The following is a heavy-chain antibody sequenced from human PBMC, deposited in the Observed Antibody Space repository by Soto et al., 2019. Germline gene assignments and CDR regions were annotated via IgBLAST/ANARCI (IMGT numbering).Heavy chain of an antibody. CDR3: TRVGGYYGDYPNFDY. V-gene: IGHV4-59*01. Sequence: QVQLQESGPGLVKPSETLSLTCTVSGSSISPFYWSWIRQPPGKGLEWIGYIYYTGSTKYNPTLKCRVTLSIGTSRNQLSLKLSSVTAADTAVYYCTRVGGYYGDYPNFDYWGPGTLVAVSS. J-gene: IGHJ4*02. D-gene: IGHD4-17*01. CDR2: IYYTGST. CDR1: GSSISPFY.